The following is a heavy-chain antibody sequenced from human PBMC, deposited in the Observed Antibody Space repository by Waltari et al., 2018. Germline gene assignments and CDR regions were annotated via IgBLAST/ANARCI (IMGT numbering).Heavy chain of an antibody. J-gene: IGHJ4*02. CDR1: GFSFADRA. Sequence: EVQLVESGGGLVQPGRSLRLSCVGSGFSFADRAMHWVRQVPGKGLEWVSGSNGNSGNIGYADSVKGRFTISRDNAKNSLYLQINSVRTEDTALYYCTSDAFGNSIGGVFDYWGQGTLVNVSS. CDR3: TSDAFGNSIGGVFDY. V-gene: IGHV3-9*01. CDR2: SNGNSGNI. D-gene: IGHD3-3*01.